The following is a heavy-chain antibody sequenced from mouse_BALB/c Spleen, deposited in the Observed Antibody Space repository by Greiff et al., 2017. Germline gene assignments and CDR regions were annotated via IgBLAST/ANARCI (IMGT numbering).Heavy chain of an antibody. CDR3: ARGGGYYGCAY. Sequence: QVQLQQSGAELMKPGASVKISCKATGYTFSSYWIEWVKQRPGHGLEWIGEILPGSGSTNYNEKFKGKATFTADTSSNTAYMQLSSLTSEDSAVYYCARGGGYYGCAYWGQGTLVTASA. D-gene: IGHD2-3*01. V-gene: IGHV1-9*01. CDR1: GYTFSSYW. J-gene: IGHJ3*01. CDR2: ILPGSGST.